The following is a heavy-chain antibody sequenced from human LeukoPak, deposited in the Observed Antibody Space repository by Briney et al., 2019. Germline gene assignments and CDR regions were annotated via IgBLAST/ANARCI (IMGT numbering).Heavy chain of an antibody. Sequence: PSETLSLTCAVSGGSISSYYWSWIRQPPGKGLEWIGYIYYSGSTNYNPSLKSRVTISVDTSKNQFSLKLSSVTAADTAVYYCARGEGLEYFQHWGQGTLVTVSS. CDR2: IYYSGST. D-gene: IGHD3/OR15-3a*01. V-gene: IGHV4-59*01. J-gene: IGHJ1*01. CDR1: GGSISSYY. CDR3: ARGEGLEYFQH.